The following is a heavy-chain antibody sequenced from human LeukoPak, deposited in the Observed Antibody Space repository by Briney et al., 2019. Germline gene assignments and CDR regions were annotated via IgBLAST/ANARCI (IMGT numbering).Heavy chain of an antibody. D-gene: IGHD3-22*01. CDR1: GFTFSTYW. CDR2: ISSDGIIT. J-gene: IGHJ4*02. Sequence: GGSLRLSCAASGFTFSTYWMHWVRQAPGKGLVWVSRISSDGIITTYADSVKGRFTISGDNAKNTLYLQMDSLRVEDTAVYYCARRYDNSGYYDFWGQGTLVTVSS. CDR3: ARRYDNSGYYDF. V-gene: IGHV3-74*03.